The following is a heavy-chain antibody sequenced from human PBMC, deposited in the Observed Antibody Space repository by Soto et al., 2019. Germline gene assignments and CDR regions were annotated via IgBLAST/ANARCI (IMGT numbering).Heavy chain of an antibody. CDR2: IYHSGTT. CDR3: AIPGAGDFDY. D-gene: IGHD1-26*01. V-gene: IGHV4-4*02. J-gene: IGHJ4*02. Sequence: PSETLSLTCAVSGASISNTDWWSWARQPPGKGLEWIGEIYHSGTTNCDPSLKSRVTISLDKSKSLFSLTLTSLTAADTAVYYCAIPGAGDFDYWGQGTLVTVSS. CDR1: GASISNTDW.